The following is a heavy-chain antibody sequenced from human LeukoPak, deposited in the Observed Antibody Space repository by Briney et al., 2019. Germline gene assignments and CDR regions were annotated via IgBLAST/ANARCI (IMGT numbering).Heavy chain of an antibody. Sequence: PGGSLRLSCAVSRFFSSYWMHWVRQVPGKGLVWVSRIDSDGNFTNYADSVKGRFTISRDNAKSTLYLQMNSLNVDDTAVYYCARGKYYSMDVWGQGTTVTVSS. CDR2: IDSDGNFT. V-gene: IGHV3-74*01. CDR3: ARGKYYSMDV. CDR1: RFFSSYW. J-gene: IGHJ6*02.